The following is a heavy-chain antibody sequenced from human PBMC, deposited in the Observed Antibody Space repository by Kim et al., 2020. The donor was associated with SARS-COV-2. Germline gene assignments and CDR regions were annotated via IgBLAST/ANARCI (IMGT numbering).Heavy chain of an antibody. J-gene: IGHJ6*02. D-gene: IGHD3-10*01. CDR2: IVVGSGNT. V-gene: IGHV1-58*01. CDR1: GFTFTSSA. Sequence: SVKVSCKASGFTFTSSAVQWVRQARGQRLEWIGWIVVGSGNTNYAQKFQERVTITRDMSTSTAYMELSSLRSEDTAVYYCATPLSMVPINYYYYGMDVWGQGTTVTVSS. CDR3: ATPLSMVPINYYYYGMDV.